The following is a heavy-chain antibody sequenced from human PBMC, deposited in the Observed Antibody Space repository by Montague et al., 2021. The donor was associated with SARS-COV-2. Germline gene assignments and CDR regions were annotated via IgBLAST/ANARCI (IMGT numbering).Heavy chain of an antibody. V-gene: IGHV4-39*01. Sequence: SETLSLTCTVSGGSISSSNYYWGWTRQPPGKGLEWIGSIYYSGSTYYTPSLKSRVTISVDTSKNQFSLRLSSVTAADTAVYYCSRHSGRDTIFGVVIIFDAFDIWGQGTMVTVSS. CDR1: GGSISSSNYY. CDR3: SRHSGRDTIFGVVIIFDAFDI. CDR2: IYYSGST. D-gene: IGHD3-3*01. J-gene: IGHJ3*02.